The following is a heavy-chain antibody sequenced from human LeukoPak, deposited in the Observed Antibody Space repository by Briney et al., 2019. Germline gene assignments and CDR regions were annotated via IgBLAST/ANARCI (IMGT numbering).Heavy chain of an antibody. V-gene: IGHV3-74*01. J-gene: IGHJ4*02. CDR2: IKGDGSIT. D-gene: IGHD6-13*01. CDR1: GFTFSSYA. CDR3: ARDGPAAAGPVLDY. Sequence: LPGGSLRLSCAASGFTFSSYAMSWVRQAPGKGLVWVSHIKGDGSITNYADSVKGRFTVSRDNAKDTLYLQMNSLRVEDSAIYYCARDGPAAAGPVLDYWGQGALVTVSS.